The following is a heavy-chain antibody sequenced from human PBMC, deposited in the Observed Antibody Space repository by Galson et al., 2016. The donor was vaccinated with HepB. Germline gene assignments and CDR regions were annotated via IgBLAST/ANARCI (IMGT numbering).Heavy chain of an antibody. J-gene: IGHJ4*02. Sequence: SVKVSCKASGGTFSNSAISWVRQAPGQGLEWMGGIIPIFGAPNYAQKFQGRVTINAVESTSTAFMEMSSLRSEDTAVYYCARGVWGEITGAFGPFGSWGQGTLVTVSS. CDR1: GGTFSNSA. CDR2: IIPIFGAP. V-gene: IGHV1-69*13. CDR3: ARGVWGEITGAFGPFGS. D-gene: IGHD7-27*01.